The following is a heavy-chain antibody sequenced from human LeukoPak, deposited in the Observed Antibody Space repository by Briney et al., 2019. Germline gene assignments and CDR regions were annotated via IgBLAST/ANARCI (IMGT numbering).Heavy chain of an antibody. CDR1: GFTFSSHG. Sequence: GGSLRLSCAASGFTFSSHGMHWVRQAQGKGLVWVAHVSTDGTSTSSVDSVKGRFTISRDNAKNTLYLQMNSLRAEDTAVYYCARDSPNYSKGAIDIWGQGTMVTVSS. D-gene: IGHD1-7*01. CDR3: ARDSPNYSKGAIDI. J-gene: IGHJ3*02. V-gene: IGHV3-74*01. CDR2: VSTDGTST.